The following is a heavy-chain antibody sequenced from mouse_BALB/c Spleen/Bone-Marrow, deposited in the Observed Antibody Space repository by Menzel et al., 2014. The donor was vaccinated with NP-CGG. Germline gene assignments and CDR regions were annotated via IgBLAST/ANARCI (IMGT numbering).Heavy chain of an antibody. CDR3: ARSHFYGNYFDY. CDR2: VSTGSTII. J-gene: IGHJ2*01. V-gene: IGHV5-17*02. Sequence: EVHLVESGGGLVQPGGSRKLSCAASGFTFSNFGMHWFRQSPEKGLEWVAFVSTGSTIIYYADTVKSRFTISRDNPENTLFLQMTGLRSEDTAIYYCARSHFYGNYFDYWGQGTTLTVSS. CDR1: GFTFSNFG. D-gene: IGHD2-1*01.